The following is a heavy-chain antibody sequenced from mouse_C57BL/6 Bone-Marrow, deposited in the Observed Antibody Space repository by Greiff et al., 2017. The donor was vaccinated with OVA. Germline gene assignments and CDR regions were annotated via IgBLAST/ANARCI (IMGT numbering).Heavy chain of an antibody. CDR2: IDPSDSYT. D-gene: IGHD2-3*01. V-gene: IGHV1-69*01. J-gene: IGHJ4*01. Sequence: QVQLQQPGAELVMPGASVKLSCKASGYTFTSYWMHWVKQRPGQGLEWIGEIDPSDSYTNYNQKFKGKSTLTVDKSSSTAYMQLSSLTSEDSAVYYCARDGGYWMDYWGQGTSVTVSS. CDR1: GYTFTSYW. CDR3: ARDGGYWMDY.